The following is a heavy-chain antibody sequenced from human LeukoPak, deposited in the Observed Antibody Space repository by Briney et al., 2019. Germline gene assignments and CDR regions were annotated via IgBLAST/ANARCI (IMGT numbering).Heavy chain of an antibody. J-gene: IGHJ6*02. V-gene: IGHV3-7*01. CDR1: GFTFSSYW. Sequence: GGSLRLSCAASGFTFSSYWMSWVRQAPGKGPEWVANIKQDGSEKYYVDSVKGRFTISRDNAKNSLYLQMNSLRAEDTAVYYCARDQAYYYYGMDVWGQGTTVTVSS. CDR3: ARDQAYYYYGMDV. CDR2: IKQDGSEK.